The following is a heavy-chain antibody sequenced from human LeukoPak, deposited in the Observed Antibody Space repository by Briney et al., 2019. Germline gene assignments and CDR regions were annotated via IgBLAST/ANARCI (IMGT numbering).Heavy chain of an antibody. V-gene: IGHV3-30*04. D-gene: IGHD2-15*01. CDR1: GFTFSSYA. CDR3: ARGRPSSEGYFDY. Sequence: PGRSLRLSCAASGFTFSSYAMRWVRQAPGRGVEWVAVISYDGSNKYYADSVKGRFTISRDNSKNTLYLQMNSLRAEDTAVYYCARGRPSSEGYFDYWGQGTLVTVSS. CDR2: ISYDGSNK. J-gene: IGHJ4*02.